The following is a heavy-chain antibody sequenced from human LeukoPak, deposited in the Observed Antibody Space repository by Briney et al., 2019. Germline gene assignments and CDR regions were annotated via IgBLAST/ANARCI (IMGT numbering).Heavy chain of an antibody. V-gene: IGHV3-64*01. CDR2: INANGDNT. CDR1: GFTFSSYA. Sequence: GGSLRLSCAASGFTFSSYAFHWVRQAPGKGLEYVSAINANGDNTYYANSVKGRFTISRDNSKNTLYLQMGSLRTEDMAVYYCARVPILTGSYYFDHWGQGILVTVSS. J-gene: IGHJ4*02. CDR3: ARVPILTGSYYFDH. D-gene: IGHD3-9*01.